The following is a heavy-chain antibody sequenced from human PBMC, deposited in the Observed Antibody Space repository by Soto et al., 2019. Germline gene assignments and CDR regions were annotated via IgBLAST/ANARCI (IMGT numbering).Heavy chain of an antibody. CDR3: AKERITMVRGGSPVDY. J-gene: IGHJ4*02. D-gene: IGHD3-10*01. CDR2: ISYDGSNK. CDR1: GFTFSSYG. V-gene: IGHV3-30*18. Sequence: QVQLVESGGGVVQPGRSLRLSCAASGFTFSSYGMHWVRPAPGKGLEWVAVISYDGSNKYYADSVKGRFTISRDNSKNTLYLQMNSLRAEDTAVYYCAKERITMVRGGSPVDYWGQGTLVTVSS.